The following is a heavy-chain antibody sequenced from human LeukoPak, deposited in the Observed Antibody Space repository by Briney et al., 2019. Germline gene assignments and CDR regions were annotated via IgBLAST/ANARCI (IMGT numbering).Heavy chain of an antibody. CDR2: IYYSGNT. Sequence: SETLSLTCTVSGGSISSYYWSWIRQPPGKGLEWIGYIYYSGNTNYNPSLKSRVTISVDTSKNQFSLKLSSVTAADTAVYYCARLYYCSSTSCYGPEYFQHWGQGTLVTVSS. CDR3: ARLYYCSSTSCYGPEYFQH. V-gene: IGHV4-59*08. CDR1: GGSISSYY. D-gene: IGHD2-2*01. J-gene: IGHJ1*01.